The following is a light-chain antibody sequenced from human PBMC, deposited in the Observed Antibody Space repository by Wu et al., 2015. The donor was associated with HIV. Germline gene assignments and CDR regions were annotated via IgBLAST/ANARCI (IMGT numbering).Light chain of an antibody. CDR3: RQSFSKYT. J-gene: IGKJ2*01. CDR1: QDIENF. Sequence: DIEMTQSPSFLSASVGDRVTITCRASQDIENFLNWYQQKSGKAPDLLIRAASTLESGVPLRFSGSGSGTHFTLTINSLQPEDFATYYCRQSFSKYTFGQGTKLEMK. V-gene: IGKV1-39*01. CDR2: AAS.